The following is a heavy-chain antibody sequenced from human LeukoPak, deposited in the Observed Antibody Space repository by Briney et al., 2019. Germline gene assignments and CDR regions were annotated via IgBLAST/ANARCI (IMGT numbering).Heavy chain of an antibody. CDR3: TRGRYYLDS. CDR1: GFTFSNYC. D-gene: IGHD4-17*01. V-gene: IGHV3-74*01. Sequence: GGSLRLSCAASGFTFSNYCMHWVRQIPGKGLVWVSRICPDGTVTSYADSVKGRFTISRDNAKNTLYLQMNSLRAEDTAVYYCTRGRYYLDSWGQGTLVTVSS. J-gene: IGHJ4*02. CDR2: ICPDGTVT.